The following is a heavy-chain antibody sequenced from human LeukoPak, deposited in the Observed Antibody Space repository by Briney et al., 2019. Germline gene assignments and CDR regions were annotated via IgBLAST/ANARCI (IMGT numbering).Heavy chain of an antibody. V-gene: IGHV4-34*01. CDR1: GGSLRGHF. CDR2: INHSGNT. D-gene: IGHD3-10*01. J-gene: IGHJ5*02. CDR3: AKGPQTGWFDT. Sequence: SETLSLTCAVYGGSLRGHFCSWIRQPPGKGLEWIGEINHSGNTNYNPSLKSRVTMSVDTSKNQFSLRLSSVTAADTAVYYCAKGPQTGWFDTWGQGTLVTVSS.